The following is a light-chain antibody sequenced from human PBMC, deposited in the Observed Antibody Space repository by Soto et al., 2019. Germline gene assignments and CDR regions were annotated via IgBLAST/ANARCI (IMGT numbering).Light chain of an antibody. J-gene: IGLJ1*01. V-gene: IGLV1-40*01. Sequence: QSVLTQPPSVSGAPGQRVTISCTGSSSNIGAGYDVHYYQQFPGRAPKLLIYGNNNRPSGVPDRFSGSKSGTSASLAITGLRAEDEADYYCQSYDISLSGFVFGTGTKVTVL. CDR3: QSYDISLSGFV. CDR2: GNN. CDR1: SSNIGAGYD.